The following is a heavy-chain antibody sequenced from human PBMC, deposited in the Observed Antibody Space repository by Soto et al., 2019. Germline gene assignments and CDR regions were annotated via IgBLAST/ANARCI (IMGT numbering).Heavy chain of an antibody. V-gene: IGHV3-30*18. CDR2: ISYDGSNK. D-gene: IGHD3-10*01. J-gene: IGHJ6*02. CDR1: GLTFSSYG. CDR3: AKDQAPTMGRGGYYYYYGMDV. Sequence: QVQLVESGGGVVQPGRSLRLSCAASGLTFSSYGMHWVRQAPGKGLEWVAGISYDGSNKYYADSVKGRFTISRDNSKNTLYLQMNSLRAEDTAVYYCAKDQAPTMGRGGYYYYYGMDVWGQGTTVTVSS.